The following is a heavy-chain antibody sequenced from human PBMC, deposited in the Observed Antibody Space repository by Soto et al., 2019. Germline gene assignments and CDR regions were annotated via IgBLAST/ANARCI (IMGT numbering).Heavy chain of an antibody. Sequence: GGSLRLSCAASGFTFSSYAMSWVRQAPGKGLEWVSAISGSGGSTYYADSVKGRFTISRDNSKNTLYLPMNSLRAEDTAVYYCASTGGYCSGGSCYQNYYFDYWGQGTLVTVSS. D-gene: IGHD2-15*01. CDR3: ASTGGYCSGGSCYQNYYFDY. V-gene: IGHV3-23*01. J-gene: IGHJ4*02. CDR1: GFTFSSYA. CDR2: ISGSGGST.